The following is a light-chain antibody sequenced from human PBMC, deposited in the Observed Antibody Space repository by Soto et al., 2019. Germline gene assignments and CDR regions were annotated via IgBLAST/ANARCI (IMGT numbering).Light chain of an antibody. Sequence: EIVLTQSPCTLSWSPGERATLSCRASQSVSSSYLAWYQQKHGQAPRLLIYGASSRATGIPDRFSGSGYGTDFTLTISRLETEDFAVYYCQQYGSSPRTFGQGTKVDIK. CDR2: GAS. CDR1: QSVSSSY. V-gene: IGKV3-20*01. J-gene: IGKJ1*01. CDR3: QQYGSSPRT.